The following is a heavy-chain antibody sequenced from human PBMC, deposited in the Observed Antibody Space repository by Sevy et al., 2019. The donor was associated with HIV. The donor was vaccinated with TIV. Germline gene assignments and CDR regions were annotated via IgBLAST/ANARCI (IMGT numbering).Heavy chain of an antibody. D-gene: IGHD2-15*01. V-gene: IGHV3-21*01. J-gene: IGHJ4*02. CDR1: GFSISGYG. CDR3: ARDLFSGGNAVYGY. Sequence: GGSLRLSCAASGFSISGYGMHWVRQAPGKGLEWVSSINAISSNIYYADSVKGRFTISRDNAENSLYLQMNSVRAEDTAVYYCARDLFSGGNAVYGYWGQGTLVTVSS. CDR2: INAISSNI.